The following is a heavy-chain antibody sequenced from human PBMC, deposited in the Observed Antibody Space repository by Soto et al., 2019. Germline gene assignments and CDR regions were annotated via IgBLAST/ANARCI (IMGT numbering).Heavy chain of an antibody. CDR3: ARTMVRGVVLEFDP. J-gene: IGHJ5*01. CDR1: GDSISSVDYY. V-gene: IGHV4-30-4*01. CDR2: FSYSGST. Sequence: SETLSLTCTVSGDSISSVDYYWSWIRQPPGKGLEWIGYFSYSGSTYYNPSLKSRVNISLDTSKNQFSLKLSSVTAADTAVYYCARTMVRGVVLEFDPWGQGTLVTVSS. D-gene: IGHD3-10*01.